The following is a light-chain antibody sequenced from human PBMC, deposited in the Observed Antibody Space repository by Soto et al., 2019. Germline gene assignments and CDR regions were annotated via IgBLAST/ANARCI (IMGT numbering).Light chain of an antibody. V-gene: IGKV3-20*01. CDR1: QSVTSSY. CDR3: QQYGSSPLT. Sequence: EIVLTQSPGTLSLSPGERATLSCRASQSVTSSYLAWYQQKPGQAPRLLIYGASSRATGIPDRFSGSGSGTDFTLTISRLEPEDLAVYYWQQYGSSPLTFGGGTKAEIK. J-gene: IGKJ4*01. CDR2: GAS.